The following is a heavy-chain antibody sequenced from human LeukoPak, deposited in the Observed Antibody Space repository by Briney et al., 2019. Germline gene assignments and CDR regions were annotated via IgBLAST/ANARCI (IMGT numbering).Heavy chain of an antibody. V-gene: IGHV3-23*01. CDR3: AKSRNFDWLPSDY. Sequence: PGGSLRLSCAAPGFTFSSYAKSWVRQAPGKGLEWVSGISGSGGSTYYADSVKGRFTISRDNSKNTLYLQMNSLRAEDTALYYCAKSRNFDWLPSDYWGQGTLVTVSS. CDR1: GFTFSSYA. CDR2: ISGSGGST. D-gene: IGHD3-9*01. J-gene: IGHJ4*02.